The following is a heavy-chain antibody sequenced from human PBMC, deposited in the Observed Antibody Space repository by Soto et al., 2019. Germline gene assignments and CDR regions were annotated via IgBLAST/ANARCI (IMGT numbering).Heavy chain of an antibody. CDR3: ARARTSIAAAGRVSWFDP. V-gene: IGHV4-31*03. Sequence: SETLSLTCTVSCGSISSGGYYWSWIRQHPGKGLEWIGYIYYSGSTYYNPSLKSRVTISVDTSKNQFSLKLSSVTAADTAVYYCARARTSIAAAGRVSWFDPWGQGTLVTVSS. J-gene: IGHJ5*02. D-gene: IGHD6-13*01. CDR1: CGSISSGGYY. CDR2: IYYSGST.